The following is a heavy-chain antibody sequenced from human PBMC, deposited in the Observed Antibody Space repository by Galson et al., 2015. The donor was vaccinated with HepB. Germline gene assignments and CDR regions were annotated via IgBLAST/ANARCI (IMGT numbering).Heavy chain of an antibody. Sequence: SVKVSCKASGGTFSSYAISWVRQAPGQGLEWMGGIIPIFGTANYAQKFQGRVTITADESTSTAYMELSSLRSEDTAVYYCARVKVSGYDFWSGYYPPDYWGQGTLVTVSS. V-gene: IGHV1-69*13. D-gene: IGHD3-3*01. CDR1: GGTFSSYA. J-gene: IGHJ4*02. CDR3: ARVKVSGYDFWSGYYPPDY. CDR2: IIPIFGTA.